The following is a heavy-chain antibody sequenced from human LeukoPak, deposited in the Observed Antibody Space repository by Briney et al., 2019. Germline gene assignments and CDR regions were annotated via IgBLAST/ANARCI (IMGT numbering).Heavy chain of an antibody. CDR3: AREVVVTATVAFDI. J-gene: IGHJ3*02. V-gene: IGHV3-21*01. D-gene: IGHD2-21*02. Sequence: GGSLRLSCAASGFTFSSYSMNWVRQAPGKGLEWVSSISSSSSYIYYADSVKGRFNISRENAKNSLYLQMNSLRAEDTAVYYCAREVVVTATVAFDIWGQGTMVTVSS. CDR1: GFTFSSYS. CDR2: ISSSSSYI.